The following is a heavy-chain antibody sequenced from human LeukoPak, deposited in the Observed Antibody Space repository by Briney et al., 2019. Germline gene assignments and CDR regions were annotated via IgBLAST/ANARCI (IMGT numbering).Heavy chain of an antibody. J-gene: IGHJ2*01. CDR2: ISYTEGT. CDR3: ARDLDQRYFDI. Sequence: SETLSLTCTVSGGSISDYYWSWIRQPPGKGLEWIGYISYTEGTNYNPSLESRVTISVDTSKNQFSLKLSSVTAADTAVYYCARDLDQRYFDIWSRGSLVTVSS. CDR1: GGSISDYY. V-gene: IGHV4-59*01.